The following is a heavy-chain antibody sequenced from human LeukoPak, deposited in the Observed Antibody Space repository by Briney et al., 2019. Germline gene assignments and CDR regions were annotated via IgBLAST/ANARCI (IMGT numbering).Heavy chain of an antibody. CDR1: GGSFSGYY. J-gene: IGHJ4*02. V-gene: IGHV4-34*01. CDR2: INHSGST. D-gene: IGHD2-21*02. Sequence: KPSETLSLTCAVYGGSFSGYYWSWIRQPPGEGLEWIGEINHSGSTNYNPSLKSRVTISVDTSKNQFSLKLSSVTAADTAVYYCAAYCGGDCPFDYWGQGTLVTVSS. CDR3: AAYCGGDCPFDY.